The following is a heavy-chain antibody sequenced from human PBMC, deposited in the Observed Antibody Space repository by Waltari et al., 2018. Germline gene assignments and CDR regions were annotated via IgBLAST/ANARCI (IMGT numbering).Heavy chain of an antibody. Sequence: QAQLVQSGAEVKKPGSSVKVSCKASGGTFSSYAISWVRQAPGHGLEWMGGIIPILGIANYAQKFQGRVTITADESTSTAYMELSSLRSEDTAVYYCARGTGYPRYSSSWYYYYYYMDVWGKGTTVTVSS. J-gene: IGHJ6*03. CDR3: ARGTGYPRYSSSWYYYYYYMDV. CDR1: GGTFSSYA. D-gene: IGHD6-13*01. V-gene: IGHV1-69*04. CDR2: IIPILGIA.